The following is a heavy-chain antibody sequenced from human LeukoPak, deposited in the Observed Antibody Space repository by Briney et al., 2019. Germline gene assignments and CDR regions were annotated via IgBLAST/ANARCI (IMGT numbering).Heavy chain of an antibody. J-gene: IGHJ4*02. D-gene: IGHD3-22*01. Sequence: GRSLRLSCAASGFTFSSYGMHWVRQAPGKGLEWVAVIWYDGSNKYYADSVKGRFTISRDNSKNTLYLQMNSLRAEDTAVYYCARDSKDYYDSSVPLGYWGQGTLVTVSS. CDR3: ARDSKDYYDSSVPLGY. CDR1: GFTFSSYG. V-gene: IGHV3-33*01. CDR2: IWYDGSNK.